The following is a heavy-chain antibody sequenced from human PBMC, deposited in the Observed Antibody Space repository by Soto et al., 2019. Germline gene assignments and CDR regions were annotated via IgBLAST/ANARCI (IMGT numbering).Heavy chain of an antibody. J-gene: IGHJ4*02. V-gene: IGHV4-34*01. D-gene: IGHD3-3*01. Sequence: SETLSLTCAVYGGSFSGYYWSWIRQPPGKGLEWIGEINHSGSTNYNPSLKSRVTISVDTSKNQFSLKLSSVTAADTAVYYCARGITIFGVVKKYYFDYWGQGALVTVSS. CDR3: ARGITIFGVVKKYYFDY. CDR2: INHSGST. CDR1: GGSFSGYY.